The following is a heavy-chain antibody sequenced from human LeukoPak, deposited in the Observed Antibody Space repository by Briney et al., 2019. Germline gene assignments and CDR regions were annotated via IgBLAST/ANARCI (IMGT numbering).Heavy chain of an antibody. D-gene: IGHD6-13*01. CDR3: AKDRTEQRDSSSWYFDY. V-gene: IGHV1-18*01. J-gene: IGHJ4*02. CDR2: ISAYNGKT. CDR1: GYTFTSYG. Sequence: ASVKVSCKASGYTFTSYGISWVRQAPGQGLEWMGWISAYNGKTIHAQKLQDRVTMTTDTPTSTGYMELRSLISDDTAVYYCAKDRTEQRDSSSWYFDYWGQGTLVTVSS.